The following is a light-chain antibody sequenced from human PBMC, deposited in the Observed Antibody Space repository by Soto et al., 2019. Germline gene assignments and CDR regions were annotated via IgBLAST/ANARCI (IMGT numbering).Light chain of an antibody. CDR1: QSVLYSSDNRNY. Sequence: DIVMTQSPDSLAVSLGERATVNCKSGQSVLYSSDNRNYLAWYQQKPGQSPKLLISWASTRESGVPDRFSGSGLGTDFTLTISSLQAEDVAFYFCQQYYTNPRTFGQGTKVEIK. J-gene: IGKJ1*01. CDR2: WAS. CDR3: QQYYTNPRT. V-gene: IGKV4-1*01.